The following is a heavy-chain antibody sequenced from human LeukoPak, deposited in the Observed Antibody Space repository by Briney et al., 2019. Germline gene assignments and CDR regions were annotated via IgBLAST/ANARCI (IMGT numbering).Heavy chain of an antibody. CDR1: GFTFSTYS. CDR3: ARARSSVTMIAEH. V-gene: IGHV3-21*01. Sequence: GGSLRLSCAASGFTFSTYSMNWVRQAPGKGLEWVSSISSSSSYIYYADSMKGRFTISRDNAKNSLYLQMNSLRAEDTAVYYCARARSSVTMIAEHWGQGTLVTVSS. CDR2: ISSSSSYI. J-gene: IGHJ1*01. D-gene: IGHD3-22*01.